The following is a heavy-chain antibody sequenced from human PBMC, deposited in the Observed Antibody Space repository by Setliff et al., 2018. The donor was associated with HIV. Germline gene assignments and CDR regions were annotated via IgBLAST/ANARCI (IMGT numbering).Heavy chain of an antibody. CDR2: IYYSGSA. J-gene: IGHJ6*04. CDR3: ARGPPPSGMDV. V-gene: IGHV4-38-2*01. CDR1: GHSISSSYY. Sequence: SETLSLTCAVSGHSISSSYYWGWIRQPPGKGLEWIGSIYYSGSAYYNPSLKSRITISVDTSKNQFSLKLSSVTAADTAVYYCARGPPPSGMDVWGKGTSVTVSS.